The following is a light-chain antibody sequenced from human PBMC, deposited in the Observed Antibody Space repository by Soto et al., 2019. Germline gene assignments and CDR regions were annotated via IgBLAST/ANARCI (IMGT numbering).Light chain of an antibody. Sequence: EIAMTQSPAILSVSPGERATLSCRASQRVRSNLAWYQQKAGQAPRLLINGASTRATGIQARFSGSGSGTEFPLTISSLKSEDFALYFCQQYNNWPPMYTFGPWTKLEIK. J-gene: IGKJ2*01. CDR2: GAS. CDR1: QRVRSN. V-gene: IGKV3-15*01. CDR3: QQYNNWPPMYT.